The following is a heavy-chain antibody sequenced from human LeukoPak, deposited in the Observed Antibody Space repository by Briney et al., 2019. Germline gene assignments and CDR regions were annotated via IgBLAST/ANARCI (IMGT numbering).Heavy chain of an antibody. D-gene: IGHD3-22*01. Sequence: GASVKVSCKASGYTFTGYYMFWVRQAPGQGLEWMGWINPNTGGTNYAQKFQGRVTMTRDTSTSTVYMELSSLRSEDTAVYYCARGGLATYYYDSSGYSSDYWGQGTLVTVSS. CDR3: ARGGLATYYYDSSGYSSDY. J-gene: IGHJ4*02. CDR2: INPNTGGT. CDR1: GYTFTGYY. V-gene: IGHV1-2*02.